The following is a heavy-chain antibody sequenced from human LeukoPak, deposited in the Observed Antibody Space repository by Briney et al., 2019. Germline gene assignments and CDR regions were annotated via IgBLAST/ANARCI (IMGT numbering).Heavy chain of an antibody. CDR2: FDPEDGET. J-gene: IGHJ4*02. V-gene: IGHV1-24*01. Sequence: ASVKVSCKVSGYTLTELSMHWVRQAPGKGLEWMGGFDPEDGETIYAQRFQGRVTTTEDTSTDTAYMELSSLRSEDTAMYYCATLAPTRYSSGWFLSRFDCWGQGTLVTVSS. D-gene: IGHD6-19*01. CDR1: GYTLTELS. CDR3: ATLAPTRYSSGWFLSRFDC.